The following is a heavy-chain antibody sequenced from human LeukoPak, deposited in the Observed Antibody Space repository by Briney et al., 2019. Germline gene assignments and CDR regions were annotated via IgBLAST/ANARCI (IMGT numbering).Heavy chain of an antibody. V-gene: IGHV3-23*01. Sequence: GGSLRLSCAASGFTFSSYAMSWVRQAPGKGLEWVSAISGSGGSTYYADSVKGRFTISRDNSKNTLYLQMNSLRAEDTAVYYCARDVPHYYDSSGQGGWGQGTLVTVSS. CDR1: GFTFSSYA. CDR2: ISGSGGST. CDR3: ARDVPHYYDSSGQGG. J-gene: IGHJ4*02. D-gene: IGHD3-22*01.